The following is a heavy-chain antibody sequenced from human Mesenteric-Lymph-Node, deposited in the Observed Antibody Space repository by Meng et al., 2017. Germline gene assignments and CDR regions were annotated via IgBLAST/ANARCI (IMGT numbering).Heavy chain of an antibody. V-gene: IGHV4-31*03. CDR2: IYYSGST. CDR3: ASFPPPGKQWLVTDY. J-gene: IGHJ4*02. Sequence: QVQLQESGPGLVNPSQTVSLTCTVSGGSISSGRYYWSWIRQHPGKGLEWIGYIYYSGSTYYNPSLKSRVSISVDTSKNQFSLNLNSMTAADTAVYYCASFPPPGKQWLVTDYWGQGTLVTVSS. D-gene: IGHD6-19*01. CDR1: GGSISSGRYY.